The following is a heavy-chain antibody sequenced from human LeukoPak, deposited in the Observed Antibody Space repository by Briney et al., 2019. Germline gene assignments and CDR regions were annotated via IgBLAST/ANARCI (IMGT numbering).Heavy chain of an antibody. V-gene: IGHV3-23*01. J-gene: IGHJ4*02. CDR2: ISGSGAST. Sequence: PGGSLRLSCAASGFTFSSYSMNWVRQAPGKGLEWISGISGSGASTYYADSVKGRFPISRDDSRNTLYLQMNSLRGDDTAVYYCAKDVGKWESLHFFDYWGQGTLVTVSS. D-gene: IGHD1-26*01. CDR1: GFTFSSYS. CDR3: AKDVGKWESLHFFDY.